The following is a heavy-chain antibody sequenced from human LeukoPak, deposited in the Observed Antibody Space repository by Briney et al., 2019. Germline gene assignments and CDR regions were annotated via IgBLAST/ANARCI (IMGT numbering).Heavy chain of an antibody. D-gene: IGHD1-26*01. Sequence: PGGSLRLSCAASGFTFNDYYMSWIRQAPGKGLEWVSYMSNSGNTIYYADSVKGRFTISRDNAKNSLYLQMNSLRAEDTAVYYCARDTVSGSYSYRYFDYWGQGTLVTVSS. CDR1: GFTFNDYY. CDR3: ARDTVSGSYSYRYFDY. V-gene: IGHV3-11*04. J-gene: IGHJ4*02. CDR2: MSNSGNTI.